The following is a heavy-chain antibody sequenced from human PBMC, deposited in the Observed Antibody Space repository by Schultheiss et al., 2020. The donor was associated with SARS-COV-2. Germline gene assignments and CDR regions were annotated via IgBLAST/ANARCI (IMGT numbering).Heavy chain of an antibody. V-gene: IGHV4-34*01. J-gene: IGHJ4*02. CDR2: INHSGST. CDR3: ARDRGYGTMFDY. D-gene: IGHD6-13*01. CDR1: GGSFSGYY. Sequence: SQTLSLTCAVYGGSFSGYYWSWIRQPPGKGLEWIGEINHSGSTNYNPSLKSRVTISVDTSKNQFSLKLSSVTAADTAVYYCARDRGYGTMFDYWGQGTLVTVSS.